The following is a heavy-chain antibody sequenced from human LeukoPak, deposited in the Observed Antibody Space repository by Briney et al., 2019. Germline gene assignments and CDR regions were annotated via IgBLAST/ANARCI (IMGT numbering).Heavy chain of an antibody. D-gene: IGHD3-22*01. CDR1: GFTFSSYA. CDR3: AKESYYDSSGYLGY. V-gene: IGHV3-23*01. Sequence: GSLRLSCAAPGFTFSSYAMSWVRQAPGKGLEWVSAISGSGGSTYYADSVKGRFTISRDNSKNTLYLQMNSLRAEDTAVYYCAKESYYDSSGYLGYWGQGTLVTVSS. CDR2: ISGSGGST. J-gene: IGHJ4*02.